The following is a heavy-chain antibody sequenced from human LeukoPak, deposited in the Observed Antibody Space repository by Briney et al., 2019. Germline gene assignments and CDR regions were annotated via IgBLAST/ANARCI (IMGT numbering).Heavy chain of an antibody. CDR3: ARSYYYDSSGYRIWRWADAFDI. CDR2: IYYSGST. D-gene: IGHD3-22*01. Sequence: SETLSLTCTVSGGSISSSSYYWGWIRQPPGKGLEWIGSIYYSGSTYYNPTLKSRVTISVDTSKNQFSLKLSSVTAADTAVYYCARSYYYDSSGYRIWRWADAFDIWGQGTMVTVSS. J-gene: IGHJ3*02. V-gene: IGHV4-39*01. CDR1: GGSISSSSYY.